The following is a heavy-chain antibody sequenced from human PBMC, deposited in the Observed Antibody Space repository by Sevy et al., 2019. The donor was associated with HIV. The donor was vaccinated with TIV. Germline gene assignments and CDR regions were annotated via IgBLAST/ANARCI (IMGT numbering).Heavy chain of an antibody. CDR2: IRSKAYGGTT. CDR1: GFTFGDYA. J-gene: IGHJ4*02. CDR3: SRDYYFDY. Sequence: GSLRLSCTASGFTFGDYAMSWVRQAPGKGLEWVGFIRSKAYGGTTQYAASVKGRFTISRDDSKSIAYLQMNSLKTEDTAVYYCSRDYYFDYWGQGTLVTVSS. V-gene: IGHV3-49*04.